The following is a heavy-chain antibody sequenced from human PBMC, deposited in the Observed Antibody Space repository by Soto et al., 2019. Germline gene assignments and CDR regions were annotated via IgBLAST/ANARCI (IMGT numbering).Heavy chain of an antibody. CDR1: GFAANSDY. J-gene: IGHJ4*02. V-gene: IGHV3-53*01. CDR3: VRPSSY. CDR2: LFGGGTT. Sequence: GGSLRLSCAASGFAANSDYMSWVRQAPGEGLEWVSVLFGGGTTHSSDCVKGRFTISRANSKNTVFLQMNCRRGADTGVYYRVRPSSYWGQGTRVTVSS. D-gene: IGHD6-13*01.